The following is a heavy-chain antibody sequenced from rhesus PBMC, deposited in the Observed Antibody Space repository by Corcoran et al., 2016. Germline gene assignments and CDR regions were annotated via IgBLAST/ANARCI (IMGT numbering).Heavy chain of an antibody. CDR3: ASHGGTYTVRFDV. Sequence: QLQLQESGPGLVKPSATLSLTCGVSGGSISSPYWRWIRQPPGKGLEWIGRMSGSSGSTDYNPSLKSRVTIARDTAKNQFSLKLTSVTAADTAVYYCASHGGTYTVRFDVWGAGVLVSVSS. J-gene: IGHJ5-1*01. CDR2: MSGSSGST. D-gene: IGHD1-44*01. CDR1: GGSISSPY. V-gene: IGHV4-173*01.